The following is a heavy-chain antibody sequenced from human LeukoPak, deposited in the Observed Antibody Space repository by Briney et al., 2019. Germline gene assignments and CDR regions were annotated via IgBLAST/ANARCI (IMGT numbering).Heavy chain of an antibody. Sequence: GASVKVSCNASGYTFTSYYMHWVRQAPGQGLEWLGIINPSGGSTSYDQNFQGRVTMTRDMSTSTVYMELSSLRSEDMAVYYCARDRSRYCSGGTCYSGFDYWGQGTLVTVSS. CDR1: GYTFTSYY. D-gene: IGHD2-15*01. V-gene: IGHV1-46*01. CDR2: INPSGGST. J-gene: IGHJ4*02. CDR3: ARDRSRYCSGGTCYSGFDY.